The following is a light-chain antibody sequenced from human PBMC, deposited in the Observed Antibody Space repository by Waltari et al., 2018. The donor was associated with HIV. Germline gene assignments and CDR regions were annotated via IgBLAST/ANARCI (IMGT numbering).Light chain of an antibody. CDR3: CSYAGSSTLV. J-gene: IGLJ3*02. CDR1: RSAVGGYNL. CDR2: EVT. V-gene: IGLV2-23*02. Sequence: QSALTQPASVSGSPGQSITISCTGTRSAVGGYNLVSCYQQHSGKAPKLILYEVTKRPPGVANRFSGSKAGNTASLTISGLQPEDEAHFHCCSYAGSSTLVFGGGTNVIVL.